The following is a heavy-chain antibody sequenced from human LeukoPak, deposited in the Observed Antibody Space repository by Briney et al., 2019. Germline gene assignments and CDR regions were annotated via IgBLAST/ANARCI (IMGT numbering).Heavy chain of an antibody. Sequence: GGSLRLSCAASGFTFSSYAMNWVRQAPGKGLEWVSAISGSGGSTYYADSVKGRFTISRDNSKNTLYLQMNSLRAEDTAVCYCAKNGYCSSTSCYGFDYWGQGTLVTVSS. CDR1: GFTFSSYA. V-gene: IGHV3-23*01. D-gene: IGHD2-2*03. CDR3: AKNGYCSSTSCYGFDY. CDR2: ISGSGGST. J-gene: IGHJ4*02.